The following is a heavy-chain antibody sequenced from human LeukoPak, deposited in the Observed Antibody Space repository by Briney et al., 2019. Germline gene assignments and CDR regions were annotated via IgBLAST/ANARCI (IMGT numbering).Heavy chain of an antibody. J-gene: IGHJ4*02. Sequence: SETLSLTCAVYGGSFSGYYWSWIRQPPGKGLEWIGEINHSGSTNYNPSLKSRVTISVDTSKNQFSLKLSSVTAADTAVYYCARRGIAVAGLDYWGQGTVAIVSS. V-gene: IGHV4-34*01. CDR3: ARRGIAVAGLDY. D-gene: IGHD6-19*01. CDR2: INHSGST. CDR1: GGSFSGYY.